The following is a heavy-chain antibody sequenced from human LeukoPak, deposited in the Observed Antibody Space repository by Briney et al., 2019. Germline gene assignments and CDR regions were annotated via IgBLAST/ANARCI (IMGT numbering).Heavy chain of an antibody. J-gene: IGHJ5*02. CDR2: MNPNSGNT. D-gene: IGHD4-23*01. Sequence: ASVKVSCKASGYTFTSYDINWVRQATGQGLEWMGWMNPNSGNTGYAQKFQGRVTITRNTSTGTAYMEPSSLRSEDTAVYYCARDYGGNPGWFDPWGQGTLVTVSS. CDR1: GYTFTSYD. V-gene: IGHV1-8*03. CDR3: ARDYGGNPGWFDP.